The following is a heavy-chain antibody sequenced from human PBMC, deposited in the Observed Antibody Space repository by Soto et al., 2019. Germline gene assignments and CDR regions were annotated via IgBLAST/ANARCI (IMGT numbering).Heavy chain of an antibody. CDR3: ARSISVMAAFAGDAPDKYFFDS. Sequence: SETLSLTCAVYGGSFSGYYWTWIRQPPEKGLEWIGEINHSGSTNQNPSLKSRVSISVDRSKNQFSLRLRSVTAADTAVYYCARSISVMAAFAGDAPDKYFFDSWRLGTLVTVSS. J-gene: IGHJ4*02. D-gene: IGHD3-3*02. V-gene: IGHV4-34*01. CDR1: GGSFSGYY. CDR2: INHSGST.